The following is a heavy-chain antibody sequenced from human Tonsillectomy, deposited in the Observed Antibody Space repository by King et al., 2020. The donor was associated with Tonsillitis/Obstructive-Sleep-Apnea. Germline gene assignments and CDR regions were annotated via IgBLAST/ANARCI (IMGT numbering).Heavy chain of an antibody. V-gene: IGHV4-59*08. CDR1: GGSISSYY. D-gene: IGHD6-13*01. J-gene: IGHJ4*02. CDR2: IYYSGST. Sequence: QLQESGPGLVKPSETLSLTCTVSGGSISSYYWSWIRQPPGKGLEWIGYIYYSGSTNYNPSLKSRVTISVDTSKNQFSLKLSSVTAADTAVYYCARREAAAGTVYFDYWGQGTLVTVSS. CDR3: ARREAAAGTVYFDY.